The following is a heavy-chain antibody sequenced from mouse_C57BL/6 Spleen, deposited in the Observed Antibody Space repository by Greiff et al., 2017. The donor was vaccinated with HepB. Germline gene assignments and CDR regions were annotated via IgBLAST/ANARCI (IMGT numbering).Heavy chain of an antibody. Sequence: VQLQQSGPELVKPGASVKISCKASGYTFTDYYMNWVKQSHGKSLEWIGDINPNNGGTSYNQKFKGKATLTVDKSSSTAYMELRSLTSEDSAVYYCARSHITTVVGGFAYWGQGTLVTVSA. CDR1: GYTFTDYY. D-gene: IGHD1-1*01. V-gene: IGHV1-26*01. J-gene: IGHJ3*01. CDR3: ARSHITTVVGGFAY. CDR2: INPNNGGT.